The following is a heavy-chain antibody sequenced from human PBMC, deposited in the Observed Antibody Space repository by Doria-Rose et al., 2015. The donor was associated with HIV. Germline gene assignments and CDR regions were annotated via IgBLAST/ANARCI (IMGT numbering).Heavy chain of an antibody. J-gene: IGHJ6*03. CDR1: GFSFESYA. V-gene: IGHV3-9*01. D-gene: IGHD3-3*01. CDR3: AKAPIIGPKYYFYMDV. CDR2: ISWDSGAK. Sequence: VQLQESGGGLVQPGRSLRLSCVSSGFSFESYAMHWVRLAPGKGLEWVAGISWDSGAKGNADSVEGRFTISRDNAKKSVYLEMRSLRPEDTAFYYCAKAPIIGPKYYFYMDVWGKGTSVTVSS.